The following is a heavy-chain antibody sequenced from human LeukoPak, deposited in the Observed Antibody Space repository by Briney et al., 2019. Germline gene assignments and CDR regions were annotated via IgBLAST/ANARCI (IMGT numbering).Heavy chain of an antibody. V-gene: IGHV1-18*01. CDR3: SRFCGGGSCRFDPVG. D-gene: IGHD2-15*01. J-gene: IGHJ6*02. CDR2: ISAYNGNT. CDR1: SYTYTLYG. Sequence: SVSLLQRASSYTYTLYGGLCVRGAPGQGLEWMGWISAYNGNTNYAQKFQGRVTMTTDTSTTTAYMELRSLRSDDTAVYYCSRFCGGGSCRFDPVGRGQGVTVT.